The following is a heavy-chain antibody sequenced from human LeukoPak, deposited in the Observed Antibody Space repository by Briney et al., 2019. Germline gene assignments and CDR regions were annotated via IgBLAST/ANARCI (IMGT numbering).Heavy chain of an antibody. D-gene: IGHD6-19*01. CDR3: ARLFDSSGWYFGLTDAFDI. V-gene: IGHV4-59*08. CDR1: GGSISSYY. J-gene: IGHJ3*02. Sequence: PSETLSLTCTVSGGSISSYYWSWIRQPPGKGLEWIGYIYYSGSTNYNPSLKSRVTISVDTSKNPLSLKLSSVTAADTAVYYCARLFDSSGWYFGLTDAFDIWGQGTMVTVSS. CDR2: IYYSGST.